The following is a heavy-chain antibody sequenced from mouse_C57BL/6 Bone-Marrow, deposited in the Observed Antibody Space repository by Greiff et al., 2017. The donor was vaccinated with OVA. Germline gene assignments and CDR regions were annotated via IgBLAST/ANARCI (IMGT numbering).Heavy chain of an antibody. V-gene: IGHV1-64*01. CDR2: IHPNSGST. CDR1: GYTFTSYW. D-gene: IGHD2-4*01. J-gene: IGHJ4*01. Sequence: QVQLQQPGAELVKPGASVKLSCKASGYTFTSYWMHWVKQRPGQGLEWIGMIHPNSGSTNYNEKFKSKATLTVDKSSSTAYMQLSSLTSEDSAVYYCARRRGLRRGYAMDYWGQGTSVTVSS. CDR3: ARRRGLRRGYAMDY.